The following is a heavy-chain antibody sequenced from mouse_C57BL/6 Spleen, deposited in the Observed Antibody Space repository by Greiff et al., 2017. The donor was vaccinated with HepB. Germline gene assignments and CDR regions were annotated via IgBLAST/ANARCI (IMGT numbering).Heavy chain of an antibody. D-gene: IGHD1-1*01. V-gene: IGHV14-1*01. Sequence: VQLQQSGAELVRPGASVKLSCTASGFNIKDDYMHWVKQRPEQGLEWIGRIDPEDGDTEYAPKFQGKATMTADTSSNTAYLQLSSLTSEDTAVYYCTTGYYGRQAWFAYWGQGTLVTVSA. CDR2: IDPEDGDT. CDR1: GFNIKDDY. CDR3: TTGYYGRQAWFAY. J-gene: IGHJ3*01.